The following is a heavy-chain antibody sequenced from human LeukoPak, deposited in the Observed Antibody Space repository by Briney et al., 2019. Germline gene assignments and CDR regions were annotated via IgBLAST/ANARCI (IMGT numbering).Heavy chain of an antibody. V-gene: IGHV1-2*02. CDR2: INPNSGGT. CDR3: ARVLTKRGYSYGLGDY. CDR1: GYTFTGYY. Sequence: GASVKVSCKASGYTFTGYYMHWARQAPGQGLEWMGWINPNSGGTNYAQKFQGRVTMTRDTSISTAYMELRSLRSDDTAVYYCARVLTKRGYSYGLGDYWGQGTLVTVSS. D-gene: IGHD5-18*01. J-gene: IGHJ4*02.